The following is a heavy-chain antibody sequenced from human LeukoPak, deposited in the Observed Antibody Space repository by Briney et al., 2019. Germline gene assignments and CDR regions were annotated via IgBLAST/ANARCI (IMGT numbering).Heavy chain of an antibody. J-gene: IGHJ4*02. CDR2: ISTYDSNT. V-gene: IGHV1-18*01. CDR3: ARGGGEPGDY. CDR1: GYTFTNYD. Sequence: GASVKASCQASGYTFTNYDITWVRQAPGKGLEWMGWISTYDSNTNYAQKLQDKFTMTTDTSTSTAYMELRNLRSDDTAVYYCARGGGEPGDYWGQGTLVTVSS. D-gene: IGHD1-26*01.